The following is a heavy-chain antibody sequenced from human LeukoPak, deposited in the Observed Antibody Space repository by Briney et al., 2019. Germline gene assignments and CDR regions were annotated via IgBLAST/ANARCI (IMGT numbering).Heavy chain of an antibody. CDR1: GITLNNYG. CDR2: ISGSGGRT. Sequence: GVSLRLSCAVCGITLNNYGMIWLRQAPGKGLEWVAVISGSGGRTDYEDSVKGRFTISRDNSKNTLFLQMESLRAGDTAVYFCAKRGVMIRVFLVGFHKETYYFDSWGQGALVTVSS. CDR3: AKRGVMIRVFLVGFHKETYYFDS. D-gene: IGHD3-10*01. J-gene: IGHJ4*02. V-gene: IGHV3-23*01.